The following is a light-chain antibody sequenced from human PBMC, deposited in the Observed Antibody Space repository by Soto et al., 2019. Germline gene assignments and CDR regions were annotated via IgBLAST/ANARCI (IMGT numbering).Light chain of an antibody. CDR2: GAS. CDR3: QQYDTWTWT. Sequence: EILMTQSPATVSMSPGKRVTLSCRASQSVTTNLAWYQQRPGQAPRLLIYGASTRATGIPARFSGSGSGTEFALTISSLQSEDFAVYYCQQYDTWTWTFGLGTKVEIK. CDR1: QSVTTN. V-gene: IGKV3-15*01. J-gene: IGKJ1*01.